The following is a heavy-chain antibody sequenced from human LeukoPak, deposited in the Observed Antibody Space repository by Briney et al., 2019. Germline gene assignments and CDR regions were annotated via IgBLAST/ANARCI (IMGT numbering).Heavy chain of an antibody. CDR3: ARDARYTSWS. CDR2: IKQDGSEI. J-gene: IGHJ4*01. V-gene: IGHV3-7*05. Sequence: RGGCLRLSCAVSGFTFSSYWMSWGRQGPGKGLEWVANIKQDGSEIDYVYPVKGRFTISRDNAKSSLYLQMNSLRAEDTAVYYCARDARYTSWSWGQGRLVSVSS. CDR1: GFTFSSYW. D-gene: IGHD5-18*01.